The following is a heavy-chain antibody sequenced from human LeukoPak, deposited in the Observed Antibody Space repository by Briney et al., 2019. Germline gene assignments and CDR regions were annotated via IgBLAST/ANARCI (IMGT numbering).Heavy chain of an antibody. V-gene: IGHV3-30*02. CDR1: GFTFSSYG. D-gene: IGHD4-17*01. J-gene: IGHJ6*02. CDR2: IRYDGSNK. CDR3: AKVPTTVTFYYYYYGMDV. Sequence: PGGSLGLSCAASGFTFSSYGMHLVRQAPGKGLERVAFIRYDGSNKYYADSVKGRFTISRDNSKNTLYLQMDSLRAEDTAVYYCAKVPTTVTFYYYYYGMDVWGQGTTVTVSS.